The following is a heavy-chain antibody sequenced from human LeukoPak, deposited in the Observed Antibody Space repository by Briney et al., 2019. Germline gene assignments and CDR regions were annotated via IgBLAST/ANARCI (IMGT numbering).Heavy chain of an antibody. CDR2: MNPNSGNT. D-gene: IGHD3-3*01. J-gene: IGHJ4*02. Sequence: ASVKVSCKASGYTFTSYDINWVRQATGQGLEWMGWMNPNSGNTGYAQKFQGRVTMTRNTSISTAYMELSSLRSEDTAVYYCAGAYGITREPGFDYWGQGTLVTVSS. CDR1: GYTFTSYD. V-gene: IGHV1-8*01. CDR3: AGAYGITREPGFDY.